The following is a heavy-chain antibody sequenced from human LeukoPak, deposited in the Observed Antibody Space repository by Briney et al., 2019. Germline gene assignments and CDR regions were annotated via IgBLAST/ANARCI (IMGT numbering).Heavy chain of an antibody. CDR1: GFTFSSYW. CDR3: ARENNDYVWGSYRYFNDY. V-gene: IGHV3-7*03. J-gene: IGHJ4*02. Sequence: GGSLRLSCAASGFTFSSYWMSWVRQAPGKGLEWVANIKQDGSEKYYVDSVKGRFTISRDNAKSSLYLQMNSLRAEDTAVYYCARENNDYVWGSYRYFNDYWGQGTLVTVSS. D-gene: IGHD3-16*02. CDR2: IKQDGSEK.